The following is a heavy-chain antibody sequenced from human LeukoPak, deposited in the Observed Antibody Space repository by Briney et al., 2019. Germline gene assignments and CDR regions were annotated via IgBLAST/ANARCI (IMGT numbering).Heavy chain of an antibody. CDR2: ISSSSSYI. Sequence: GGSLGLPCAASGFTFSSYSMNWVRQAPGKGLEWVSSISSSSSYIYYADSVKGRFTISRDNAKNSLYLQMNSLRAEDTAVYYCARDLYGDYPWDYWGQGTLVTVSS. CDR1: GFTFSSYS. J-gene: IGHJ4*02. CDR3: ARDLYGDYPWDY. V-gene: IGHV3-21*01. D-gene: IGHD4-17*01.